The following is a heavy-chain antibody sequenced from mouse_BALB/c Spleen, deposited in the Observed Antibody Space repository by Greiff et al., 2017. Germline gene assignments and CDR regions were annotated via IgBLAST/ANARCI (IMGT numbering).Heavy chain of an antibody. Sequence: EVQLQESGPGLVKPSQSLSLTCTVTGYSITSDYAWNWIRQFPGNKLEWMGYISYSGSTSYNPSLKSRISITRDTSKNQFFLQLNSVTTEDTATYYCAREGDWGPFDYWGQGTTLTVSS. CDR2: ISYSGST. V-gene: IGHV3-2*02. D-gene: IGHD4-1*01. CDR1: GYSITSDYA. CDR3: AREGDWGPFDY. J-gene: IGHJ2*01.